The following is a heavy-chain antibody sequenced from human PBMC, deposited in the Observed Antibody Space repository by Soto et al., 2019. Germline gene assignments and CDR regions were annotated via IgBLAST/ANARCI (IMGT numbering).Heavy chain of an antibody. CDR3: AGFLSTQEDAFDI. CDR1: GFTFSSYS. V-gene: IGHV3-48*02. J-gene: IGHJ3*02. CDR2: ISSSSSTI. D-gene: IGHD4-17*01. Sequence: GGSLRLSCAASGFTFSSYSMNWVRQAPGKGLEWVSYISSSSSTIYYADSVQGRFTSSRDNAKNSLYLQMNSLRDEDTAVYYCAGFLSTQEDAFDIWGQGTMVTVSS.